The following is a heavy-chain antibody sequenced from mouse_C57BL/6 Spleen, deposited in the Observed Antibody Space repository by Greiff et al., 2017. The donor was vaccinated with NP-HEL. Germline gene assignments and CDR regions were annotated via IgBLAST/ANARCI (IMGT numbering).Heavy chain of an antibody. CDR2: INPGSGGT. D-gene: IGHD2-1*01. V-gene: IGHV1-54*01. J-gene: IGHJ3*01. CDR3: ARGRDGNSFAY. Sequence: VQLQQSGAELVRPGTSVKVSCKASGYAFTNYLIEWVKQRPGQGLEWIGVINPGSGGTNYNEKFKGKATLTADKSSSTAYMQLSSLTSEDSAVYFCARGRDGNSFAYWGQGTLVTVSA. CDR1: GYAFTNYL.